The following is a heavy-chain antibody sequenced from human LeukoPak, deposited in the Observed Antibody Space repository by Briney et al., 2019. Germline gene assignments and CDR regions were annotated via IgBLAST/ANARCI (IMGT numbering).Heavy chain of an antibody. CDR1: GGTFSSYA. D-gene: IGHD3-10*01. CDR2: IIPIFGTA. J-gene: IGHJ1*01. CDR3: ARDFVPSGAEYFQH. Sequence: SVKVSCKASGGTFSSYAISWVRQTPGQGLEWMGGIIPIFGTANYAQKFQGRVTITADESTSTAYMELSSLRSEDTAVYYCARDFVPSGAEYFQHWGQGTLVTVSS. V-gene: IGHV1-69*13.